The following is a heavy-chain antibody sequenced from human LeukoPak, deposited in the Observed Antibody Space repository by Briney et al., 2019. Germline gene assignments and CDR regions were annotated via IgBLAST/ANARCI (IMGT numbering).Heavy chain of an antibody. D-gene: IGHD3-9*01. CDR2: IYTSGST. J-gene: IGHJ6*03. CDR3: ARDRRLTGQDYYYMDV. V-gene: IGHV4-4*07. CDR1: GGSISSYY. Sequence: SETLSLTCTVSGGSISSYYWSWIRQPAGKGLEWIGRIYTSGSTNYNPSLKSRVTMSVDTSKSQFSLKLSSVTAADTAVYYCARDRRLTGQDYYYMDVWGKGTTVTISS.